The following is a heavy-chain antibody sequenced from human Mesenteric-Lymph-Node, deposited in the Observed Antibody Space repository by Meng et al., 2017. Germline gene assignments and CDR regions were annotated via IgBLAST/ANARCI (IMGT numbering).Heavy chain of an antibody. Sequence: GESLKISCAASGFTFSSYAMHWVRQAPGKGLEWVAVISYDGSNKYYADSVKGRFTISRDNSKNTLYLQMNSLRAEDTAVYYCAKATSGYGPDAFDIWGQGTMVTVSS. J-gene: IGHJ3*02. V-gene: IGHV3-30*04. CDR3: AKATSGYGPDAFDI. CDR2: ISYDGSNK. D-gene: IGHD4-17*01. CDR1: GFTFSSYA.